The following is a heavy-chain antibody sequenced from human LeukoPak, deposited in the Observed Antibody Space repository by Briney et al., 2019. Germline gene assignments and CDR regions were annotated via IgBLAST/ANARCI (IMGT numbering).Heavy chain of an antibody. V-gene: IGHV3-7*01. Sequence: PGGSLRLSCAASGFTFSSYWPSWVRQAPGKGLEWVANIKQDGSEKYYVDSVKGRFTISRDNAKNSLYQQMNSLRAEDTAVYYCARVSKTYSYGYLNDYWGQGTLVTVSS. CDR3: ARVSKTYSYGYLNDY. J-gene: IGHJ4*02. CDR2: IKQDGSEK. D-gene: IGHD5-18*01. CDR1: GFTFSSYW.